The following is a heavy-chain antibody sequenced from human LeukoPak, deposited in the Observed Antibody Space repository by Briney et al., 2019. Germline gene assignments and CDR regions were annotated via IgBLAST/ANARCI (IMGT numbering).Heavy chain of an antibody. J-gene: IGHJ4*02. CDR2: IRSKANSYAT. CDR1: GFTFSGSA. CDR3: TRLTRYCSGGSCYSVDY. V-gene: IGHV3-73*01. D-gene: IGHD2-15*01. Sequence: GGSLRLSCAASGFTFSGSAMHWVRQASGKGLEWVGRIRSKANSYATAYAASVKGRFTISRDDSKNTAYLQMNSLKTEDTAVYYCTRLTRYCSGGSCYSVDYWGQGTLVTVSS.